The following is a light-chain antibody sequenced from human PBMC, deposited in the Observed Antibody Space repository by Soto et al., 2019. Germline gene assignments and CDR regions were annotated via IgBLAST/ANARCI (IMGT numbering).Light chain of an antibody. CDR2: DGS. CDR1: QSVTSTY. Sequence: EIVLTQSPATLSLSPGEKATLSCRASQSVTSTYLAWYQQKPGQAPRLLIYDGSNRATGISDRFSGSGSGTDFTLTISRLEPEDFAVYYCQQRSHSQITFGQGTRLEIK. V-gene: IGKV3D-20*02. CDR3: QQRSHSQIT. J-gene: IGKJ5*01.